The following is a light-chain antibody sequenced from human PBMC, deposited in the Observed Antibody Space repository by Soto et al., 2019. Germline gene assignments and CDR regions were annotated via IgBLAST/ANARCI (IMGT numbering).Light chain of an antibody. CDR1: QSISSY. CDR2: DAS. V-gene: IGKV3-11*01. Sequence: EIVLTQSPATLSLSPGERATLSCRASQSISSYLAWYQQKPGHTPRLLIYDASNRATGIPARFSGSGSGTDFTLTLSSLEPEDFAVYYGQQRTNWPVTFGPGNTVYVK. J-gene: IGKJ3*01. CDR3: QQRTNWPVT.